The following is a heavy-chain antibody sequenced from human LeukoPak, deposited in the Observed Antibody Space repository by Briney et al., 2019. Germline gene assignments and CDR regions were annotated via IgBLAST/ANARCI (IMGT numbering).Heavy chain of an antibody. V-gene: IGHV4-39*07. CDR2: IYYSGST. Sequence: SETLSLTCTVSGGSISSSSYYWGWIRQPPGKGLEWIGSIYYSGSTYYNPSLKSRVTISVDTSKNQFSLKLSSVTAADTAVYYCARAPEDTAMAYFDYWGQGTLVTVSS. J-gene: IGHJ4*02. CDR3: ARAPEDTAMAYFDY. D-gene: IGHD5-18*01. CDR1: GGSISSSSYY.